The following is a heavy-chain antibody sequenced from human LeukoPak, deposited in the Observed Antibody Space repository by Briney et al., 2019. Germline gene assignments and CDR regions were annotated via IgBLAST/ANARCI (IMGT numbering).Heavy chain of an antibody. Sequence: GASVKGSCKASGYTFTGYYLHWVRQAPGQGLEWVGWINPNSGDTYYAQKFQGRVTMTRDTSISTVYLELSRLGSDDTAVYFCSREDYWGQGTLVTVSS. CDR3: SREDY. CDR1: GYTFTGYY. J-gene: IGHJ4*02. CDR2: INPNSGDT. V-gene: IGHV1-2*02.